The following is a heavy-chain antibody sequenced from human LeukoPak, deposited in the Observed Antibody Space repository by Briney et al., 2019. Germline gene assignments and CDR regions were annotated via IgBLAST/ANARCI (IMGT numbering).Heavy chain of an antibody. Sequence: ASVKVSCKASGYTFTTYAMHWVRQAPGQRLQWMGWINACNGNTKYSQKFQGRVTITRDTSASTAYMELSSLRSEDTAVYYCARTYCSSTSCYNVDRWGQGTLVTVSS. J-gene: IGHJ4*02. D-gene: IGHD2-2*02. CDR3: ARTYCSSTSCYNVDR. CDR2: INACNGNT. V-gene: IGHV1-3*01. CDR1: GYTFTTYA.